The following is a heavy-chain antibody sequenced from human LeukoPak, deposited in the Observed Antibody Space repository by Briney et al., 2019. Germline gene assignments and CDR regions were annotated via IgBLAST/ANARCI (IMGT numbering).Heavy chain of an antibody. J-gene: IGHJ5*02. V-gene: IGHV1-69*01. CDR3: AAVAGPNWFDP. D-gene: IGHD6-19*01. CDR2: IIPIFGTA. CDR1: GGTFSSYA. Sequence: SVKVSCTASGGTFSSYAISWVRQAPGQGLEWMGGIIPIFGTANHAQKFQGRVTITADESTSTAYMELSSLRSEDTAVYYCAAVAGPNWFDPWGQGTLVTVSS.